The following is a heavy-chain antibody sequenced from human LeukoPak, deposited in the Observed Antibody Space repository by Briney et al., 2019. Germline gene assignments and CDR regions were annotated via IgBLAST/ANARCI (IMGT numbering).Heavy chain of an antibody. J-gene: IGHJ6*02. CDR2: ISYDGSNK. CDR1: GFTFSSYA. V-gene: IGHV3-30-3*01. Sequence: GGSLRLSCAASGFTFSSYAMHWVRQAPGKGLEWVAVISYDGSNKYYADSVKGRFTISRDNSKNTLYLQMNSLRAEDTAVYYCARDGGGRGYSYGDYYYYGMDVWGQGTTVTVSS. CDR3: ARDGGGRGYSYGDYYYYGMDV. D-gene: IGHD5-18*01.